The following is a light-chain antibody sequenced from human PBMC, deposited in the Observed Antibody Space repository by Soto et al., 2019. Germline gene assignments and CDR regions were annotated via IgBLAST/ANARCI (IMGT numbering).Light chain of an antibody. V-gene: IGLV1-51*01. CDR2: DND. CDR1: SSNIGNNY. J-gene: IGLJ2*01. Sequence: QSVLTQPPSVSAAPGQKVTISCSGSSSNIGNNYVFWYQQLPGTAPKLLIYDNDKRPSGIPDRFSGSKSLTSATLGITGLQTGDEADYYCATWDRSLSVGVFGGGTKLTVL. CDR3: ATWDRSLSVGV.